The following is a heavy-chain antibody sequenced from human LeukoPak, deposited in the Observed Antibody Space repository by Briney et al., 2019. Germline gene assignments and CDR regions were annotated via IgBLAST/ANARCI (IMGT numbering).Heavy chain of an antibody. CDR2: ISGSGGST. CDR3: AKAIVYDGSGPRGGFDP. CDR1: GFTFSSYA. V-gene: IGHV3-23*01. Sequence: GGSLRLSCAASGFTFSSYAMSWVRQAPGKGLEWVSAISGSGGSTYYADSVKGRFTISRDNSKNTLYLQMNSLRAEDTAVYYCAKAIVYDGSGPRGGFDPWGQGTLVTVSS. D-gene: IGHD3-22*01. J-gene: IGHJ5*02.